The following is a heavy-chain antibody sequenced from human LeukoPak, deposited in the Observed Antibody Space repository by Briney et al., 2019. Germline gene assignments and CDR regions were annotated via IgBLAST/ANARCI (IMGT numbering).Heavy chain of an antibody. J-gene: IGHJ4*02. D-gene: IGHD2/OR15-2a*01. CDR1: GFTLSNYW. CDR3: ARNRGVDY. CDR2: IKQDGSEK. Sequence: GGSLRLSCAASGFTLSNYWMNWVRQAPGKGLEWVANIKQDGSEKYYVDSVKGRFTISRDIAKNSVFLQMNSLRVEDTAVYYCARNRGVDYWGQGTLVTVSS. V-gene: IGHV3-7*05.